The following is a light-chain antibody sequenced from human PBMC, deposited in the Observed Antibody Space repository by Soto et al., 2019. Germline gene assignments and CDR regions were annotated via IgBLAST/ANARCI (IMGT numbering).Light chain of an antibody. Sequence: QSVLTQPPSASGTPGQRVTISCSGGSSNIGSNTVNWYQQLPGTAPKLLIYSNNQRPSGVPDRFSGSKSGTSASLAISGRQSEDEAAYYCAAWDDSLNGWVFGGGTKLTVL. J-gene: IGLJ3*02. V-gene: IGLV1-44*01. CDR2: SNN. CDR1: SSNIGSNT. CDR3: AAWDDSLNGWV.